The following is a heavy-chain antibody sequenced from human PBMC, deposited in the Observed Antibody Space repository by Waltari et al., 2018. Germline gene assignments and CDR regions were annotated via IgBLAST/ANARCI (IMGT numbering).Heavy chain of an antibody. CDR1: GFPFGRYA. J-gene: IGHJ4*02. V-gene: IGHV3-23*01. Sequence: EVLLLESGGGLVQPGGSLRLSWSASGFPFGRYAMNRVRQAPGKGLEWVSTIYSAAGGGGTQYADSVTGRFTISRDNSKNTLYLQMNRLRAADTAMYYCAKDTLSYSQNWGQGIMVTVSS. CDR2: IYSAAGGGGT. CDR3: AKDTLSYSQN. D-gene: IGHD3-16*01.